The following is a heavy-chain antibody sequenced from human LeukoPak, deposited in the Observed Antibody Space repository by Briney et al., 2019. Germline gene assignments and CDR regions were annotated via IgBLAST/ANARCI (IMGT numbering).Heavy chain of an antibody. CDR3: ARDQGGYSGYDYLVWGYYYGMDV. V-gene: IGHV3-7*01. CDR1: GFTFSSHW. Sequence: GGSLRLSCAASGFTFSSHWMSWVRQAPGKGLEWVAXXXXXXXXXYYVDSVKGRFTISRDNAKNSLYLQMNSLRAEDTAVYYCARDQGGYSGYDYLVWGYYYGMDVWGQGTTVTVSS. D-gene: IGHD5-12*01. J-gene: IGHJ6*02. CDR2: XXXXXXXX.